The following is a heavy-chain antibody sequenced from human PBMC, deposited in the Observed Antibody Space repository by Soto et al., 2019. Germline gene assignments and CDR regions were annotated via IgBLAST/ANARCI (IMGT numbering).Heavy chain of an antibody. J-gene: IGHJ4*02. Sequence: QLQLQESGPGLVKPSETLSLTCTVSRGSISSGTNYWAWIRQPPGKGLEWIANIYYSGSTFYNPSLKCRVTISLDTSKNQFSLKLRSVTAADTAVYYCARHEAGWYFDSWGQGTLVTVSS. CDR1: RGSISSGTNY. D-gene: IGHD6-25*01. V-gene: IGHV4-39*01. CDR2: IYYSGST. CDR3: ARHEAGWYFDS.